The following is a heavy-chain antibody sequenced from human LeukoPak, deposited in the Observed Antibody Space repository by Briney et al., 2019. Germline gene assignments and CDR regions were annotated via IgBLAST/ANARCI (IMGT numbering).Heavy chain of an antibody. J-gene: IGHJ4*02. D-gene: IGHD5-24*01. Sequence: GGSLRLSCAASGFTFSSYSMNWVRQAPGKGLEWVSSISSSSSYIYYADSVKGRFTISRDNAKNSLYLQMNSLRADDTAVYYCARDSDVADFDYWGQGTLVTVSS. CDR1: GFTFSSYS. V-gene: IGHV3-21*04. CDR2: ISSSSSYI. CDR3: ARDSDVADFDY.